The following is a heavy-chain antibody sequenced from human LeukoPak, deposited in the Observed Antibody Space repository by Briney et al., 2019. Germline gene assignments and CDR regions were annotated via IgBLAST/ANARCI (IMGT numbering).Heavy chain of an antibody. CDR1: GFTFSSYG. CDR3: AKDLSPRIAAAGTIDY. CDR2: IRYDGSNK. V-gene: IGHV3-30*02. D-gene: IGHD6-13*01. Sequence: GGSLRLSCAVSGFTFSSYGMHWVRQAPGKGLEWVAFIRYDGSNKYYADSVKGRFTISRDNSKNTLYLQMNSLRAEDTAVYYCAKDLSPRIAAAGTIDYWGQGTLVTVSS. J-gene: IGHJ4*02.